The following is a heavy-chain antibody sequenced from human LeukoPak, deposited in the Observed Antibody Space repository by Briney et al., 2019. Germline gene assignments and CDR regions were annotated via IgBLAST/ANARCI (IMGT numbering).Heavy chain of an antibody. J-gene: IGHJ6*03. Sequence: SETLSLTCTVSGGSISSYYWSWIRQPPGKGLEWIGYIYYSGSTNHNPSLKSRVTISVDTSKNQFSLKLSSVTAADTAVYYCARGNITMIVVGPMDVWGKGTTVTVSS. V-gene: IGHV4-59*01. CDR1: GGSISSYY. CDR3: ARGNITMIVVGPMDV. D-gene: IGHD3-22*01. CDR2: IYYSGST.